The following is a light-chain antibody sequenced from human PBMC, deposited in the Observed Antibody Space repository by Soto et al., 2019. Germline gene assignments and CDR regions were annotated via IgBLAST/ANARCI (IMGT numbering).Light chain of an antibody. CDR2: DAS. J-gene: IGKJ1*01. V-gene: IGKV3-20*01. CDR3: QQYGSSPWT. Sequence: EIVLTQSPGTLSLSPGERATLSCGASQSVSNNYLAWYQQKPGQAPRLLIYDASNRATGIPARFSGSGSGTDFTLTISRLEPEDFAVYYCQQYGSSPWTFGQGTKVDIK. CDR1: QSVSNNY.